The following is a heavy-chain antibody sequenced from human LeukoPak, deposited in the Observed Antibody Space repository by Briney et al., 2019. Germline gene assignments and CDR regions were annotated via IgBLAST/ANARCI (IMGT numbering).Heavy chain of an antibody. V-gene: IGHV3-66*01. J-gene: IGHJ6*02. Sequence: GGSLRLSCAASGFTVSSYYMTWVRQAPGKGLEWVSVIYSGGSTYYADSVKGRAAISRDNSKNTVFLQMNSVRAEDTAVYYCARSYSNHLFGMDVWGHGAAVTVSS. CDR1: GFTVSSYY. CDR3: ARSYSNHLFGMDV. D-gene: IGHD4-11*01. CDR2: IYSGGST.